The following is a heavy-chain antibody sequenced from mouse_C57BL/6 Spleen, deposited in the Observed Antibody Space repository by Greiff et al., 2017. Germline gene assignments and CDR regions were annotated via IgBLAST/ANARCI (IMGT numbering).Heavy chain of an antibody. CDR1: GYTFTDYA. CDR2: ISTYYGDA. Sequence: VHLVESGPELVRPGVSVKISCKGSGYTFTDYAMHWVKQSHAKSLEWIGVISTYYGDASYNQKFKDKATMTVDKSSSTAYMELARLTSEDSAVYYCARYTTVPKYYAMDYWGQGTSVTVSS. J-gene: IGHJ4*01. V-gene: IGHV1-67*01. CDR3: ARYTTVPKYYAMDY. D-gene: IGHD1-1*01.